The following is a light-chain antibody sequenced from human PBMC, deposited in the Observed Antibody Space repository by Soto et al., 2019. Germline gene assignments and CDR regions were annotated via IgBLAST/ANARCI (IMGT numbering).Light chain of an antibody. J-gene: IGKJ5*01. CDR1: QSVSSRF. CDR2: GAF. CDR3: QQRNIWPPVT. V-gene: IGKV3-11*01. Sequence: EIVLTQSPGTLSLSPGDRATLSCRAIQSVSSRFLAWYQQKYGQPPSLLIYGAFNRATGIPARFSGSGSGTDFTLTISSLEPEDSAIYYCQQRNIWPPVTFGQGTRLEIK.